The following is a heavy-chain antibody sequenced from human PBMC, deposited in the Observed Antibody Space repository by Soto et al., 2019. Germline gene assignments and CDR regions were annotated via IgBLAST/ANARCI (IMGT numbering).Heavy chain of an antibody. CDR2: ISAYNGNT. Sequence: ASVKVSCKASGYTFTSYGISWVRQAPGQGLEWMGWISAYNGNTNYAQKLQGRVTMTTDTSTSTAYMELRSLRSDDTAVYYCARDLLRSSAGSVRGVINYWGQGTLVTVSS. CDR1: GYTFTSYG. J-gene: IGHJ4*02. CDR3: ARDLLRSSAGSVRGVINY. V-gene: IGHV1-18*01. D-gene: IGHD3-10*01.